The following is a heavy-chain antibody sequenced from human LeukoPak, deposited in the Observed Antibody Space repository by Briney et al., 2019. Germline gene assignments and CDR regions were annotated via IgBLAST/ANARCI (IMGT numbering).Heavy chain of an antibody. D-gene: IGHD1-26*01. CDR3: AKAKVGATTGYFDY. J-gene: IGHJ4*02. Sequence: PGGSLRLSCAASGFIFSNYAMSWVRQAPGKGVEWGSTIRGSGGSTYYADSVKGRFTISRDNSKNTLYLQMNSLRAEDTAVYYCAKAKVGATTGYFDYWGQGTLVTVSS. V-gene: IGHV3-23*01. CDR1: GFIFSNYA. CDR2: IRGSGGST.